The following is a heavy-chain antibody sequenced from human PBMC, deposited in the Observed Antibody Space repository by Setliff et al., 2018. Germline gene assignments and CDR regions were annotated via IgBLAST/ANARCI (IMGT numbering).Heavy chain of an antibody. J-gene: IGHJ6*03. D-gene: IGHD3-10*01. V-gene: IGHV4-61*02. CDR3: ARVPKIWVKGNYYSYYMDV. Sequence: SETLSLTCTVSGGSISSGSYYWTWIRQPAGKGLEWIGRIYVGGSANYNPSLKSRLTMSVDTSKNQFSLELSAVTAADTAVYYCARVPKIWVKGNYYSYYMDVWGQGTTVTVSS. CDR1: GGSISSGSYY. CDR2: IYVGGSA.